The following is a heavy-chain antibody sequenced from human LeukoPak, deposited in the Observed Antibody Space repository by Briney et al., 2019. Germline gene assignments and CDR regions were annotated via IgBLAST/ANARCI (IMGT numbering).Heavy chain of an antibody. CDR3: ASITMVRGGIDY. J-gene: IGHJ4*02. Sequence: SETLSLTCAVYGGSFSGYYWSWIRQPPGKGLEWIGEINHSGSTNYNPSLKSRVTISVDTSKNQFSLKLSSVTAADTAVYYCASITMVRGGIDYWGQGTLVTVSS. D-gene: IGHD3-10*01. V-gene: IGHV4-34*01. CDR2: INHSGST. CDR1: GGSFSGYY.